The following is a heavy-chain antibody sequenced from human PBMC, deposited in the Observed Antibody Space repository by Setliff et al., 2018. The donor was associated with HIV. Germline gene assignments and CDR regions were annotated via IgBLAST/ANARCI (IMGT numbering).Heavy chain of an antibody. J-gene: IGHJ4*02. V-gene: IGHV1-18*01. D-gene: IGHD6-13*01. CDR3: AREHSTTWPYFDF. CDR2: ISGYSGHT. Sequence: ASVKVSCKASGYTFSDYDVAWVRQAPGQGLEWMGWISGYSGHTSYAQKIQGRVTMTTDTSTSTAYMELRSLRSDDTAVYFCAREHSTTWPYFDFLGQGTLVTVSS. CDR1: GYTFSDYD.